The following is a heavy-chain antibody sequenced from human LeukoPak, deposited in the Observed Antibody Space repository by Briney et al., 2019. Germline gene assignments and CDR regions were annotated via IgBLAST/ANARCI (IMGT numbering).Heavy chain of an antibody. CDR2: ISDGGGTI. Sequence: GGSLRLSCAASGLTFSTYVMSWVRQAPGKGLEWVSSISDGGGTIFYTDSVKGRFSISRDNFKNTLYLQMNSLRAEDTAVYYCAGRVAFDPWGQGTLVTVSS. CDR1: GLTFSTYV. V-gene: IGHV3-23*01. CDR3: AGRVAFDP. J-gene: IGHJ5*02.